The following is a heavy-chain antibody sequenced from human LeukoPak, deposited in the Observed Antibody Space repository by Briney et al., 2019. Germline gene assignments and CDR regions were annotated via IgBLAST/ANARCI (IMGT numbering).Heavy chain of an antibody. CDR1: GGSISSYY. J-gene: IGHJ4*02. CDR3: ARDRFSSSHTDY. Sequence: PSETLSLTCTVSGGSISSYYWGWIRQPPGKGLEWIGSIYHSGSTYYNPSLKSRVTISVDTSKNQFSLKLSSVTAADTAVYYCARDRFSSSHTDYWGQGTLVTVSS. D-gene: IGHD6-13*01. V-gene: IGHV4-38-2*02. CDR2: IYHSGST.